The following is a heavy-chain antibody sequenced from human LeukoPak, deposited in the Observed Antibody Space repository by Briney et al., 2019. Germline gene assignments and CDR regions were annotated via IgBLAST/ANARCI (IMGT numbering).Heavy chain of an antibody. CDR2: IKQDGSEK. D-gene: IGHD1-26*01. CDR3: ARVIFSRYSGSRYYFDY. CDR1: GFTFSSYW. V-gene: IGHV3-7*04. Sequence: PGGSLRLSCAASGFTFSSYWMSWVRQAPGKGLEWVANIKQDGSEKYYVDSVKGRFTISRDNAKNSLYLQMNSLRAEDTAVYYCARVIFSRYSGSRYYFDYWGQGTLVTVSS. J-gene: IGHJ4*02.